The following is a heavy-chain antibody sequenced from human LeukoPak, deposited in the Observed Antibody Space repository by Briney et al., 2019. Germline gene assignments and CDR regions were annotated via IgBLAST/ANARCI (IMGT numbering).Heavy chain of an antibody. J-gene: IGHJ4*02. V-gene: IGHV3-48*01. CDR2: ISSSSSTI. CDR3: AKVGAYYYDGSGYPSPDY. Sequence: GGSLRLSCAASGFTFSSYSMNWVRQAPGKGLEWVSYISSSSSTIYYADSVKGRFTISRDNAKNSLYLQMNSLRAEDTAVYYCAKVGAYYYDGSGYPSPDYWGQGTLVTVSS. D-gene: IGHD3-22*01. CDR1: GFTFSSYS.